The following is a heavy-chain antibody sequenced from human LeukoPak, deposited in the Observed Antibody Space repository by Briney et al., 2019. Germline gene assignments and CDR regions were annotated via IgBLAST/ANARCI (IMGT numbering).Heavy chain of an antibody. Sequence: GGSLRLSCAASGFTFSNAWMSWVRQAPGEGLEWXGRIKSKTDGGTTDYAAPVKGRFTISRDDSKNTLYLQMNSLKTEDTAVYYCTTDTPMYYYGSGSSTRFDPWGQGTLVTVSS. D-gene: IGHD3-10*01. J-gene: IGHJ5*02. CDR3: TTDTPMYYYGSGSSTRFDP. CDR2: IKSKTDGGTT. V-gene: IGHV3-15*01. CDR1: GFTFSNAW.